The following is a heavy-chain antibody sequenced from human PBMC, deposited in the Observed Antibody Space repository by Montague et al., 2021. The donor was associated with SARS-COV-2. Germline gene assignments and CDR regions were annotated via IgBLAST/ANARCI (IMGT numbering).Heavy chain of an antibody. D-gene: IGHD6-19*01. V-gene: IGHV4-39*07. J-gene: IGHJ4*02. CDR2: IYYSGST. CDR3: ARVRQWLVPFDY. Sequence: SETLSLTCTVSGDSISHSSYYWGWIRQPPGKGLEWIGSIYYSGSTYYNPSLKSRVTISVDTSKNQFSLKLTSVTAADTAVYYCARVRQWLVPFDYWGQGTLVTVSS. CDR1: GDSISHSSYY.